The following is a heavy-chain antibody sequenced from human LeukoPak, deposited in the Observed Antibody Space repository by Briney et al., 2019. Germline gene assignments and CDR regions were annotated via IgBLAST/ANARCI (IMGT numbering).Heavy chain of an antibody. CDR2: IKSKADGGTT. CDR1: GFTFSNAW. Sequence: GGSLRLSCAASGFTFSNAWMSWVRQAPGKGLEWVGRIKSKADGGTTGYAAPVKDRFTISRDDSKNTLYLQMNSLRAEDTAVYYCAKYIRAAATPYWGQGTLVTVSS. D-gene: IGHD2-15*01. CDR3: AKYIRAAATPY. V-gene: IGHV3-15*01. J-gene: IGHJ4*02.